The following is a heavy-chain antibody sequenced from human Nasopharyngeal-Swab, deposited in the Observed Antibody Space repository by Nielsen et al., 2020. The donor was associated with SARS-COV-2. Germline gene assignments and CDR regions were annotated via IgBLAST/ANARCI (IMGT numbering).Heavy chain of an antibody. J-gene: IGHJ6*03. D-gene: IGHD4/OR15-4a*01. CDR2: ISASSGTI. Sequence: WIRQPPGKGLEWVAYISASSGTIEHPDAVKGRFIISRDNSQNSLSLQMNSLRGEDTAVYFCARIGAVGARVYYYMDVWGKGTTVTVSS. CDR3: ARIGAVGARVYYYMDV. V-gene: IGHV3-48*01.